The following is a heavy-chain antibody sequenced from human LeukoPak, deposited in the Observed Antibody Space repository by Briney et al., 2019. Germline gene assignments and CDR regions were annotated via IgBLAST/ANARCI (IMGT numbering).Heavy chain of an antibody. CDR1: GFTVSNNY. CDR2: IYSDGTT. Sequence: QPGGSLRLSCAASGFTVSNNYMSWVRQAPGKKLEWVSDIYSDGTTFYADSVKGRFTISRDNSKNTLYLQMNSLRAEDTAVYHCARYDFILISYFDLWGRGALVTVSS. V-gene: IGHV3-53*01. J-gene: IGHJ2*01. D-gene: IGHD3-3*01. CDR3: ARYDFILISYFDL.